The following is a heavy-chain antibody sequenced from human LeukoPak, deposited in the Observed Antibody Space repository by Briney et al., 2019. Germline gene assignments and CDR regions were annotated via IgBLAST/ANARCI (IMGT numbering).Heavy chain of an antibody. CDR1: GFTFSSYA. CDR2: ISYDGSNK. CDR3: ARASFGAFDI. D-gene: IGHD3-10*01. J-gene: IGHJ3*02. V-gene: IGHV3-30-3*01. Sequence: PGGSLRLSCAASGFTFSSYAMHWVRQAPGKGLEWVAVISYDGSNKYYADSVKGRFTISRDNSKNTLYLQMNSLRAEDTAVYYCARASFGAFDIWGQGTMVTVSS.